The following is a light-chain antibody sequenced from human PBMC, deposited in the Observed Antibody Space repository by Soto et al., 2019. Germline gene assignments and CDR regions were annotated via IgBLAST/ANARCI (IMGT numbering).Light chain of an antibody. Sequence: SVLTQPASVSGSPGQSITISCGGTSIDVGAYIYVSWYQQFPGKAPKLILYEVNNRPSGVSNRFSGSKSDTTASLTISGLQPEDEADYYCSAYSDIDTKVFXTGTKVTVL. CDR3: SAYSDIDTKV. J-gene: IGLJ1*01. CDR1: SIDVGAYIY. CDR2: EVN. V-gene: IGLV2-14*03.